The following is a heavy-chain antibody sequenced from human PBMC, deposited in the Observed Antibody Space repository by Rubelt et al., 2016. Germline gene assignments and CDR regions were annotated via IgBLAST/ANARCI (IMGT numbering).Heavy chain of an antibody. D-gene: IGHD3-16*02. V-gene: IGHV3-21*01. CDR3: ASFPLGVVIGGAAY. CDR1: GFTFSDYS. CDR2: ISWSSTYK. Sequence: SCAASGFTFSDYSMHWVRLAPGKGLEWVASISWSSTYKIYADSVRGRFTISRDNAKNSLYLQMNSLRDEDTAVYYCASFPLGVVIGGAAYWGQGALVTVSS. J-gene: IGHJ4*02.